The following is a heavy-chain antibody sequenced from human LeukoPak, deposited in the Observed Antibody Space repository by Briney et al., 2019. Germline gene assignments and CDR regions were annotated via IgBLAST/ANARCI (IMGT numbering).Heavy chain of an antibody. CDR2: IYYSGST. V-gene: IGHV4-39*07. Sequence: SETLSLTCTVSGGSISSSSYYWGWIRQPPGKGLEWIGSIYYSGSTYYNPSLKSRVTISVDTSKNQFSLKLSSVTAADTAVYYCARGGSSGYYFDYWGQGTLVTVSS. CDR3: ARGGSSGYYFDY. CDR1: GGSISSSSYY. D-gene: IGHD2-15*01. J-gene: IGHJ4*02.